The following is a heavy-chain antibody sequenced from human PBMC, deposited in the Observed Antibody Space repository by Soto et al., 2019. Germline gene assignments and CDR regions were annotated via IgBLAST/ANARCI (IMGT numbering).Heavy chain of an antibody. J-gene: IGHJ4*02. CDR1: GYTFTSYP. V-gene: IGHV1-3*01. D-gene: IGHD3-3*01. CDR2: INAGNGNT. CDR3: ARERKDYFWCGYCDY. Sequence: QVQLVQSGAEVKKPGASVKVSCKASGYTFTSYPMHWVRQAPGQRLEWMGWINAGNGNTKYSQKFQGRVTITRDTSASTANMELSSLRSEATAVYYCARERKDYFWCGYCDYWGQGHLVTVSS.